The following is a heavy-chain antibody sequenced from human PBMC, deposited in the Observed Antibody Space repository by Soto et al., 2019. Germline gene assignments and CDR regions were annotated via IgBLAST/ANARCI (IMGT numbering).Heavy chain of an antibody. Sequence: SETLSLTCAVYGGSFSGYYWTWIRQPSGKGLEWVGEIGHSGSASYSPSLKSRVTISVDTPNNQFSLRLTSVTAADMAVYYCARGGNCIVSSCPLGSHYGMDVWGQGTTVTVCS. D-gene: IGHD2-15*01. CDR1: GGSFSGYY. V-gene: IGHV4-34*01. CDR3: ARGGNCIVSSCPLGSHYGMDV. CDR2: IGHSGSA. J-gene: IGHJ6*02.